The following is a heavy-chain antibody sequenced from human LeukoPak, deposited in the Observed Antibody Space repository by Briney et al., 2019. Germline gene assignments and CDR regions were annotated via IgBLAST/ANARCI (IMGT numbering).Heavy chain of an antibody. J-gene: IGHJ6*02. D-gene: IGHD2-21*02. Sequence: GGSLRLSCAASGFTFSNAWMNWVRQAPGKGLEWVGRIKSKTDGGTTDYAAPVKGRFTISRDDSKNTLYLQMNSLKTEDTAVYYCTTDRGVVTVIYYYYYGMDVWGQGTTVTVSS. CDR3: TTDRGVVTVIYYYYYGMDV. CDR1: GFTFSNAW. V-gene: IGHV3-15*07. CDR2: IKSKTDGGTT.